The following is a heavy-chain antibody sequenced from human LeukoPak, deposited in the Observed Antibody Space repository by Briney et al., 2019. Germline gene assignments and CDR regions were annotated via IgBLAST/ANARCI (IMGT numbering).Heavy chain of an antibody. CDR1: GFTFSTYA. CDR2: ISGRDATT. V-gene: IGHV3-23*01. J-gene: IGHJ6*02. Sequence: GGSLRLSCAASGFTFSTYAMNWVRQAPGKGLQWISIISGRDATTYYADSVKGRFTISRDNSKNTLYLQMNSLRADDTAVYYCVKDLTAMVRGADYGMDVWGQGTTVTVSS. CDR3: VKDLTAMVRGADYGMDV. D-gene: IGHD3-10*01.